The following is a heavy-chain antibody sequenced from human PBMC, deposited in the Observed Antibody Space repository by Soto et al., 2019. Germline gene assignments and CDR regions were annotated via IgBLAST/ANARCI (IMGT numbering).Heavy chain of an antibody. CDR1: GFTFDYYA. CDR3: AKDNVGYSYGSIYGMDV. CDR2: ISWNSGSI. Sequence: GGSLRLSCAASGFTFDYYAMHWVRQAPGKGLEWVSGISWNSGSIGYADSVKGRFTISRDNAKNSLYLQMNSLRAEDTALYYCAKDNVGYSYGSIYGMDVWGQGTTVTVSS. V-gene: IGHV3-9*01. D-gene: IGHD5-18*01. J-gene: IGHJ6*02.